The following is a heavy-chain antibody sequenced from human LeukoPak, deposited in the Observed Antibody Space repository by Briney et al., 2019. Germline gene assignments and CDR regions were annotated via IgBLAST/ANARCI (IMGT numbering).Heavy chain of an antibody. D-gene: IGHD2-2*01. CDR1: GGSFSGYY. CDR3: ARDRCSSASCYTKGFDY. Sequence: PSETLSLTCAVYGGSFSGYYWSWIRQPPGKGLEWIGRLHTSGSTNYNPSLKSRVTMSVDTSKNQFSLKLSSVTAADTAVYHCARDRCSSASCYTKGFDYWGQGTLVTVSS. V-gene: IGHV4-4*07. CDR2: LHTSGST. J-gene: IGHJ4*02.